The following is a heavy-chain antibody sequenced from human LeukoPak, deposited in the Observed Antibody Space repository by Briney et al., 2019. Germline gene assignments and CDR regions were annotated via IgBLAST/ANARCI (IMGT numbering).Heavy chain of an antibody. V-gene: IGHV3-33*01. CDR3: ARGSLSSSSNDY. Sequence: GGSLRLSCAASGFTFSSYGMHWVRQAPGKGLVWVAVIWYDGSNKYYADSVKGRFTISRDNSKNTLYLQMNSLRAEDTAVYYCARGSLSSSSNDYWGQGTLVTVSS. CDR2: IWYDGSNK. J-gene: IGHJ4*02. D-gene: IGHD6-6*01. CDR1: GFTFSSYG.